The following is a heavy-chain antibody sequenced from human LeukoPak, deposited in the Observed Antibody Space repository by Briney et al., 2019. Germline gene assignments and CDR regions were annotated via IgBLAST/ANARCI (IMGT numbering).Heavy chain of an antibody. D-gene: IGHD3-10*01. V-gene: IGHV3-30*04. CDR3: ARDVSRSVVRGVSHFDY. Sequence: GGSLRLSCAASGFTFSSYAMHWVRQAPGKGLEWVAVISYDGSNKYYADSVKGRFTISRDNSKNTLYLQINSLRAEDTAVYYCARDVSRSVVRGVSHFDYWGQGTLVTVSS. CDR1: GFTFSSYA. CDR2: ISYDGSNK. J-gene: IGHJ4*02.